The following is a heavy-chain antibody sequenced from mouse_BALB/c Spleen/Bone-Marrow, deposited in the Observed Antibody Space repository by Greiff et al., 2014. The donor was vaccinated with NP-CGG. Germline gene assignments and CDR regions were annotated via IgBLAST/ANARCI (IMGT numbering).Heavy chain of an antibody. D-gene: IGHD2-14*01. CDR2: IYPGNSDT. Sequence: EVQLQQSGTVLARPGASVKMSCKASGYTFTSYWMHWVKQRPGQGLEWIGAIYPGNSDTSYNQKFKGKAKLTAVTSTGTAYMELSSLTNEDSAVYYCTRYYYRFSAWFAYWGQGTLVTVSA. CDR3: TRYYYRFSAWFAY. V-gene: IGHV1-5*01. CDR1: GYTFTSYW. J-gene: IGHJ3*01.